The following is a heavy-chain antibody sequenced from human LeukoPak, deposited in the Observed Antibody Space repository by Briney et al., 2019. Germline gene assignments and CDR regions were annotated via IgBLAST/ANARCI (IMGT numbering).Heavy chain of an antibody. CDR3: AKEHGDSHFDY. Sequence: PGGSLRLSCAASGFTFSSYAMHWVRQAPGKGLEWVAVISYDGSKRYYADSVKGRFTISRDNSKNTLYLQMNSLRAEDTAVYYCAKEHGDSHFDYWGQGTLVTVSS. J-gene: IGHJ4*02. D-gene: IGHD4-17*01. CDR1: GFTFSSYA. V-gene: IGHV3-30*04. CDR2: ISYDGSKR.